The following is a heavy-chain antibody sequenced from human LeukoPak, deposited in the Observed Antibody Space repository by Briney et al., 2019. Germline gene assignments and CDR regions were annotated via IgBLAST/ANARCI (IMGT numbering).Heavy chain of an antibody. CDR1: GYSFTSYW. CDR3: ARLIIVVVPAARRPDAFDI. CDR2: IYPGDSDT. D-gene: IGHD2-2*01. J-gene: IGHJ3*02. Sequence: HGESLKISCKGSGYSFTSYWIGWVRQMPGKGLEWIGIIYPGDSDTRYSPSFQGQVTISADKSISTAYLQWSSLKASDTAMYYCARLIIVVVPAARRPDAFDIWGQGTMVTVSS. V-gene: IGHV5-51*01.